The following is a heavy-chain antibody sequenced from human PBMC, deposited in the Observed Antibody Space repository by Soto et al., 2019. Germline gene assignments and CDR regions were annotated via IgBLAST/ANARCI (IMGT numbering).Heavy chain of an antibody. V-gene: IGHV1-18*04. Sequence: QVQLVQSGAEVKKPGASVKVSYKASGYTFTSYGISWVRQAPGQGLVWMGWISAYNGNTNYAQKLQGRVTMTTDTSTSTAYMELRSLRSDDTAVYYCARADIVATYFYYYYYYGMDVWGQGTTVTVSS. J-gene: IGHJ6*02. CDR2: ISAYNGNT. D-gene: IGHD5-12*01. CDR1: GYTFTSYG. CDR3: ARADIVATYFYYYYYYGMDV.